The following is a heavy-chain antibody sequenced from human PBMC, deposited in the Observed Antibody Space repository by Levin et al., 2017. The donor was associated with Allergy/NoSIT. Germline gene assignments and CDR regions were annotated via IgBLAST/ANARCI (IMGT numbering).Heavy chain of an antibody. Sequence: SETLSLTCTVSGGSISSSSYYWGWIRQPPGKGLEWIGNIYYSGSTYYNPSLKSRVTISVDTSKNQFSLKLSSVTAADTAVYYCARESSGWYYRFDYWGQGTLVTVSS. CDR2: IYYSGST. J-gene: IGHJ4*02. D-gene: IGHD6-19*01. CDR3: ARESSGWYYRFDY. CDR1: GGSISSSSYY. V-gene: IGHV4-39*07.